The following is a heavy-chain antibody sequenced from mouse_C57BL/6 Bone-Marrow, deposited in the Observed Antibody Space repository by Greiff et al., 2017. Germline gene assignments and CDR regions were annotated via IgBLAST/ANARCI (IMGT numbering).Heavy chain of an antibody. V-gene: IGHV14-4*01. J-gene: IGHJ1*03. CDR3: TTRAFYGYDWYFDV. D-gene: IGHD2-9*01. Sequence: EVQLQESGAELVRPGASVKLSCTASGFTITDGYMHWVKPRPEQGLEWIGWIDPENGATEYASKFPGKATLTADTSSNTAYLQLSSLTSEDTAVDYCTTRAFYGYDWYFDVWGTGTTVTVSS. CDR2: IDPENGAT. CDR1: GFTITDGY.